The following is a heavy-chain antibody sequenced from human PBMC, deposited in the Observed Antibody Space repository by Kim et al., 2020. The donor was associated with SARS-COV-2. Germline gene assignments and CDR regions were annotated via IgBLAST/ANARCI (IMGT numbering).Heavy chain of an antibody. V-gene: IGHV3-11*06. Sequence: DSIKGRFTNSRDNGKNSLYMQMNSLGVEDTAMYYCARDMARSWYRTAGDYWGQGTLVTVSP. CDR3: ARDMARSWYRTAGDY. D-gene: IGHD6-13*01. J-gene: IGHJ4*02.